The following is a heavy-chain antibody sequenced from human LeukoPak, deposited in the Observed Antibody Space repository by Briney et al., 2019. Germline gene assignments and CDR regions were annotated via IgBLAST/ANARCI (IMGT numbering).Heavy chain of an antibody. Sequence: GGSLRLSCAASGFTVSSNYMSWVRQAPGKGLEWVSVIYSGGSTYYADSVKGRFTISRDNPKNTLYLQMNSLRAEDTAVYYCARGDFDWNFDYWGQGTLVTVSS. CDR2: IYSGGST. CDR3: ARGDFDWNFDY. D-gene: IGHD3-9*01. J-gene: IGHJ4*02. CDR1: GFTVSSNY. V-gene: IGHV3-66*01.